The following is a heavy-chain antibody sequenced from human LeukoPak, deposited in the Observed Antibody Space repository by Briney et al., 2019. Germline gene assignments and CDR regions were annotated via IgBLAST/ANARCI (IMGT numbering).Heavy chain of an antibody. V-gene: IGHV3-30*02. J-gene: IGHJ1*01. Sequence: GGSLRLSCAASGFTFSSYGMHWVRQAPGKGLEWVAFIRYDGSNKYYADSVKGRFTISRDNSKNTLYLQMNSLRAEDTAVYYCARAAAGTIEADEYFQHWGQGTLVTVSS. CDR3: ARAAAGTIEADEYFQH. D-gene: IGHD6-13*01. CDR1: GFTFSSYG. CDR2: IRYDGSNK.